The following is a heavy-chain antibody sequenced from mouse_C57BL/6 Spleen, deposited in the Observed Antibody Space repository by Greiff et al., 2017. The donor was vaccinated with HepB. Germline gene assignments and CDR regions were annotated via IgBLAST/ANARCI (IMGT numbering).Heavy chain of an antibody. CDR3: ARSTVVPRAWFAY. J-gene: IGHJ3*01. CDR1: GYTFTSYW. CDR2: IHPNSGST. V-gene: IGHV1-64*01. Sequence: QVQLQQPGAELVKPGASVKLSCKASGYTFTSYWMHWVKQRPGQGLEWIGMIHPNSGSTNYNEKFKSKATLTVDKSSSTAYMQLSSLTSEDSAVYYCARSTVVPRAWFAYWGQGTLVTVSA. D-gene: IGHD1-1*01.